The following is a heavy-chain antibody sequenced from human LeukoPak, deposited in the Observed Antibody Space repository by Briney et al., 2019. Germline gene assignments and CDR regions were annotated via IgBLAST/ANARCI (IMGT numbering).Heavy chain of an antibody. D-gene: IGHD1-26*01. CDR3: ARDPYSGNYGNCYYYYMDV. Sequence: GGSLRLSCAASGFTFSDYYMSWIRQAPGKGLEWVSYISSSGSTIYYADSVKGRFTISRDNAKNSLYLQMSSLSPDDTAVYFCARDPYSGNYGNCYYYYMDVWGKGTTVTISS. CDR1: GFTFSDYY. V-gene: IGHV3-11*04. J-gene: IGHJ6*03. CDR2: ISSSGSTI.